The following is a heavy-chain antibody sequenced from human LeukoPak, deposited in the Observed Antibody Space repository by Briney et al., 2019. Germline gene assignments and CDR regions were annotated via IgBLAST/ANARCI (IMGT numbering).Heavy chain of an antibody. CDR2: IYTSGST. CDR3: ARIYYGSGSYYGASDAFDI. Sequence: PSETLSLTCTVSGGSISSSSYYWSWIRQPAGKGLEWIGRIYTSGSTNYNPSLKSRVTISVDTSKNQFSLKLSSVTAADTAVYYCARIYYGSGSYYGASDAFDIWGQGTMVTVSS. J-gene: IGHJ3*02. V-gene: IGHV4-61*02. D-gene: IGHD3-10*01. CDR1: GGSISSSSYY.